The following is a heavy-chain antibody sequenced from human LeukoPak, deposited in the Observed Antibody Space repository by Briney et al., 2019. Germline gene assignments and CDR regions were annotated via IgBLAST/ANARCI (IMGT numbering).Heavy chain of an antibody. V-gene: IGHV3-21*04. CDR1: GFTFSSYS. Sequence: GGSLRLSCAASGFTFSSYSMNCVRQAPGKGLEWVSSISSSSSYIYYADPVKGRFTISRDNSKNTLYLQMNSLRAEDTAVYYCAKDWSSSGWYDYWGQGTLVTVSS. CDR2: ISSSSSYI. CDR3: AKDWSSSGWYDY. J-gene: IGHJ4*02. D-gene: IGHD6-19*01.